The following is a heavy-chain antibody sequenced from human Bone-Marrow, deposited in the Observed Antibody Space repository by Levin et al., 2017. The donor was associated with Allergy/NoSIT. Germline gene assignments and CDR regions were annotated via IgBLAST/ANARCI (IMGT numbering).Heavy chain of an antibody. Sequence: SETLSLTCNVSGDSINSGPYYYTWIRQAPGKGLEWVGHIDSSGTTFYATSLKDRLFISVDTSTNRFHLRLAPVIAADTAFYYCAREDPSVGGFDYWGPGILVTVSS. J-gene: IGHJ4*02. CDR1: GDSINSGPYY. CDR2: IDSSGTT. D-gene: IGHD2-2*01. CDR3: AREDPSVGGFDY. V-gene: IGHV4-30-4*01.